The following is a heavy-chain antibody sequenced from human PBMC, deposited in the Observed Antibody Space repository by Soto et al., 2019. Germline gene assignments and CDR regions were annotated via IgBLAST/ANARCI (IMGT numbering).Heavy chain of an antibody. CDR1: GGTLSNSA. Sequence: QLQLAQSGADVKKAGSSVKVSCKASGGTLSNSAFSWVRQAPGQGLEWMGGIIPVFGIVNYAQKFQDRVTITADESTSTDYMELISLISEDTAVYFCATGRIVVVGSRAYYGMDVWGQGTTVTV. CDR2: IIPVFGIV. D-gene: IGHD3-22*01. V-gene: IGHV1-69*19. J-gene: IGHJ6*02. CDR3: ATGRIVVVGSRAYYGMDV.